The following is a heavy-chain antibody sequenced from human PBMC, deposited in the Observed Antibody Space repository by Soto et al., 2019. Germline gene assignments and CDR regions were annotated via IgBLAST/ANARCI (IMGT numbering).Heavy chain of an antibody. Sequence: SETLSLTCTVSGGSISSSSYYWGWIRQPPGKGLEWIGSIYYSGSTYYNPSLKSRVTISVDTSKNQFSLKLSSVTAADTAVYYCASPSPAAAREADYYYYYYMDVWGKGTTVTVSS. CDR1: GGSISSSSYY. V-gene: IGHV4-39*01. D-gene: IGHD6-13*01. CDR3: ASPSPAAAREADYYYYYYMDV. CDR2: IYYSGST. J-gene: IGHJ6*03.